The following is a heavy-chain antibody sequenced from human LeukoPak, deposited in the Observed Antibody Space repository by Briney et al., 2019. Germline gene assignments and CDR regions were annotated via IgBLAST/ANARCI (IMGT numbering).Heavy chain of an antibody. Sequence: SVKVSCKSSGGTFSSYAISWVRQAPGQGLEWMGMIIPILGIANYAQKFQGRVTITADKSTSTAYMELSSLRSEDTAVYYCASGEAYYDFWSGYKAFDYWGQGHLVTVSS. J-gene: IGHJ4*02. V-gene: IGHV1-69*04. D-gene: IGHD3-3*01. CDR1: GGTFSSYA. CDR2: IIPILGIA. CDR3: ASGEAYYDFWSGYKAFDY.